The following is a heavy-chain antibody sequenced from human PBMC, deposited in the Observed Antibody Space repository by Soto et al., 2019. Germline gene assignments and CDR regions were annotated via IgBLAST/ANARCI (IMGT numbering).Heavy chain of an antibody. CDR2: IKSKTDGGTT. CDR1: GFTFSSAW. D-gene: IGHD2-2*01. V-gene: IGHV3-15*07. J-gene: IGHJ4*02. Sequence: GGSLRLSCAASGFTFSSAWMNWVRQAPGKGLEWVGRIKSKTDGGTTDYAAPVKGRFTISRDDSKNTLYLQMNSLKTEDTAVYYCTTDIVVVPAAMPVDYWGQGTLVTVSS. CDR3: TTDIVVVPAAMPVDY.